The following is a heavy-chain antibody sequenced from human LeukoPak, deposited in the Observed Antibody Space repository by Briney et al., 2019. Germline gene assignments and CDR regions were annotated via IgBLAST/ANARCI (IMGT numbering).Heavy chain of an antibody. CDR2: IYHSGST. CDR3: ARSGGYFNFDY. CDR1: GRSISSSNG. Sequence: SDTLSLTCTLSGRSISSSNGRSWVRQPPGKGLGWIEEIYHSGSTNYNPSLQRRVTISVDKSKNQFSLKLSSVTAADSAVYYWARSGGYFNFDYWGRGTLVSVSS. V-gene: IGHV4-4*02. D-gene: IGHD3-10*01. J-gene: IGHJ4*02.